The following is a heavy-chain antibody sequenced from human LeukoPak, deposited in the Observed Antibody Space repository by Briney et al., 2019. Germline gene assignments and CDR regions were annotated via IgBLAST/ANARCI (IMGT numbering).Heavy chain of an antibody. CDR1: GGSFSGYY. CDR3: AGRLRLLWFGESYFDY. D-gene: IGHD3-10*01. Sequence: PSGTLSLTCAVYGGSFSGYYWSWIRQPPGKGLEWIGEINHSGSANYNPSLKSRVTISVDTSKNQFSLKLSSVTAADTAVYYCAGRLRLLWFGESYFDYWGQGTLVTVSS. J-gene: IGHJ4*02. V-gene: IGHV4-34*01. CDR2: INHSGSA.